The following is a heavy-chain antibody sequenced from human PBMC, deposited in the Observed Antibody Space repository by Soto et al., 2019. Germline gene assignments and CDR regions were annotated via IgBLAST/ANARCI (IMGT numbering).Heavy chain of an antibody. CDR1: VFSVGSNY. J-gene: IGHJ4*02. Sequence: EVQLVETGGGMIQPGGPLRLSCAASVFSVGSNYMTWVRQSSGKGLEWVSLIYGNGDKNYADSVKGRFSISRDNFKNTLSLQMNNLRAEDTALYLCARKSDSSPVPEADGVWGRGTLVTVSS. CDR3: ARKSDSSPVPEADGV. D-gene: IGHD2-8*01. CDR2: IYGNGDK. V-gene: IGHV3-53*02.